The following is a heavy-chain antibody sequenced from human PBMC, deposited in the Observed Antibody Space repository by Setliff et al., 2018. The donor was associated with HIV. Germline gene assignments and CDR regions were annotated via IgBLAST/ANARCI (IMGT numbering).Heavy chain of an antibody. Sequence: PGGSLRLSCAASGFTFSSYGMHWVRQAPGKGLEWVAVIWYDGSNKYYADSVKGRFTISRDNSKNTLYLQMNSLRAEDTAVYYCARGGTLDVVIPPNYWGQGTPVTVSS. V-gene: IGHV3-33*01. CDR2: IWYDGSNK. J-gene: IGHJ4*02. D-gene: IGHD2-15*01. CDR1: GFTFSSYG. CDR3: ARGGTLDVVIPPNY.